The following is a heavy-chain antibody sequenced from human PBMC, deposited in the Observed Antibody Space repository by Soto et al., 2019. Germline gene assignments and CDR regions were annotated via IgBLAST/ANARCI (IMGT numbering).Heavy chain of an antibody. CDR1: GFTFSSYS. CDR3: AKKVNSGPGSQYFDY. D-gene: IGHD3-10*01. CDR2: FRTGGDDGTT. Sequence: LRLSCAASGFTFSSYSMSWVRHAPGKGLEWVSGFRTGGDDGTTYYADSVKGRFTISRDNSKNTLFLQMNSLRAEDTAIYYCAKKVNSGPGSQYFDYWGQGTLVTVSS. V-gene: IGHV3-23*01. J-gene: IGHJ4*02.